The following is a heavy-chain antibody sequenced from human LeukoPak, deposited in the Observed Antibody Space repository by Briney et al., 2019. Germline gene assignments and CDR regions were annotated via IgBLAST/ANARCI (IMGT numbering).Heavy chain of an antibody. CDR1: GFTFSSYW. D-gene: IGHD3-10*01. V-gene: IGHV3-74*01. J-gene: IGHJ4*02. Sequence: GGSLRLSCAASGFTFSSYWMHWVRQAPGKGLVWVSRIDIDGSSTIYADSVKGRFTISRDNAKNTLYLQMNSLRAEDTAVYYCAKLAKYFYGSETYYFFEHWGQGTPVTASS. CDR3: AKLAKYFYGSETYYFFEH. CDR2: IDIDGSST.